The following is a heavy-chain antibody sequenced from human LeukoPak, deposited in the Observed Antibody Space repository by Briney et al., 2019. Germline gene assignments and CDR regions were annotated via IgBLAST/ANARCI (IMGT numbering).Heavy chain of an antibody. D-gene: IGHD5-18*01. Sequence: PGGSLRLSCAASGFTFSSYAMSWVRQAPGKGLDWDSAISGSGGSTYYADSVKGRFTISRDNSKNTLYLQMNSLRAEDTAVYYCAKEQGYSYGYDYWAQETLVTVSS. J-gene: IGHJ4*02. CDR2: ISGSGGST. V-gene: IGHV3-23*01. CDR1: GFTFSSYA. CDR3: AKEQGYSYGYDY.